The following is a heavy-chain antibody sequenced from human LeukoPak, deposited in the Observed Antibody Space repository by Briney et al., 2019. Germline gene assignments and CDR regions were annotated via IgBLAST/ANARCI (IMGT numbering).Heavy chain of an antibody. D-gene: IGHD3-10*01. Sequence: PGRSLRRSCAASGFTFSSYGMHWVRQAPGKGLEWVAVISYDGSNKYYADSVKGRFTISRDNSKNTLYLQMNSLRAEDTAVYYCEKTLFGSGKGVDYWGQGTLVTVSS. CDR1: GFTFSSYG. J-gene: IGHJ4*02. V-gene: IGHV3-30*18. CDR2: ISYDGSNK. CDR3: EKTLFGSGKGVDY.